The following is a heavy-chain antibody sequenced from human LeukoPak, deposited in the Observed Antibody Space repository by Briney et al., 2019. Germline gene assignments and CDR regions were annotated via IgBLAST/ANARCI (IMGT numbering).Heavy chain of an antibody. V-gene: IGHV3-21*01. CDR2: ISSSSSYI. J-gene: IGHJ4*02. CDR1: GFTFSSYS. D-gene: IGHD1-26*01. Sequence: PGGSLRLSCAASGFTFSSYSMNWVRQAPGKGLGWGSSISSSSSYIYYADSVKGRFTISRDNAKNSLYLQMNSLRAEDTAVYYCAREYVGPWYFDYWGQGTLVTVSS. CDR3: AREYVGPWYFDY.